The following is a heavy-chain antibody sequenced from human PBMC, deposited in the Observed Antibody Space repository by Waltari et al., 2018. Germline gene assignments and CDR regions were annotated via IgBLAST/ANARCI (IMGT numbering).Heavy chain of an antibody. CDR1: SYSIRSGYF. D-gene: IGHD3-10*01. J-gene: IGHJ5*02. CDR2: ISHSANA. CDR3: VRDLGGSGNSWFDA. Sequence: QVQLQESGPGLARPSETLSLTCVVSSYSIRSGYFWGWIRQPPGKGLVWVGSISHSANAYYNPSLKSRVTMSVDTSKNQFALKVTSVTAADTAIYYCVRDLGGSGNSWFDAWGQGTLVTVSS. V-gene: IGHV4-38-2*02.